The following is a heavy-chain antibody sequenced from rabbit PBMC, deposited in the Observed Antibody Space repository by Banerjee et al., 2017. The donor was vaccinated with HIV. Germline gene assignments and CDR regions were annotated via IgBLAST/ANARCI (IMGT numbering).Heavy chain of an antibody. J-gene: IGHJ6*01. Sequence: QSLEESGGDLVKPGASLTLTCTASGFSFSSSCYMCWVRQAPGKGLEWIGCIVTGSSGDTYYASWAKGRFTISKTSSTTVTLQMTSLTAADTATYFCARSTSGYDIGDLWGPGTLVTVS. CDR1: GFSFSSSCY. CDR2: IVTGSSGDT. D-gene: IGHD1-1*01. CDR3: ARSTSGYDIGDL. V-gene: IGHV1S40*01.